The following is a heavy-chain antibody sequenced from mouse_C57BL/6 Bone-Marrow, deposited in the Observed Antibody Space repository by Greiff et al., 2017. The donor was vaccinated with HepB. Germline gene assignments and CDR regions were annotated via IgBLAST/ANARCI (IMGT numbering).Heavy chain of an antibody. J-gene: IGHJ2*01. CDR1: GYTLTSYW. D-gene: IGHD2-4*01. CDR3: ASGITTDFDY. CDR2: IDPSDSYT. V-gene: IGHV1-50*01. Sequence: QVQLQQSGAELVKPGASVKLSCKASGYTLTSYWMQWVKQRPGQGLEWIGEIDPSDSYTNYNQKFKGKAKLTVDTSSSTAYMQLSSLTSEDSAVYYCASGITTDFDYWGQGTTLTVSS.